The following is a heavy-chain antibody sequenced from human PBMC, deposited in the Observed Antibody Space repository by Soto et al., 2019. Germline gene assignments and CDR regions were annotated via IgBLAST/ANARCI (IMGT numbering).Heavy chain of an antibody. CDR1: GVSVTSGSHH. Sequence: QGQVQESGPGLVKPSEPLSLTFAVSGVSVTSGSHHFFWFGQPPGKGLEWIGQTGSTNYNPSLKSRISISLDTSKNQFSLKLSSVTSADTAVYYCGVYKAGSGGNGDCGQGTLVTVSS. D-gene: IGHD6-19*01. V-gene: IGHV4-61*01. J-gene: IGHJ1*01. CDR3: GVYKAGSGGNGD. CDR2: QTGST.